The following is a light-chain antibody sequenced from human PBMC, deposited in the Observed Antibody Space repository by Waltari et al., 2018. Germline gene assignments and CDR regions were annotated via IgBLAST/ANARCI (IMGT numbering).Light chain of an antibody. V-gene: IGKV3-15*01. J-gene: IGKJ2*01. CDR3: QQYHNWPPYT. CDR2: DAS. CDR1: QSVSSD. Sequence: EIVVTQSPATLSVSPGDRATLSCRASQSVSSDLAWYQQKPGQAPRLLIYDASTRATGIPARFSGSGSGTEFTLTISSLQSEDFAVYYCQQYHNWPPYTFGQGTNLEI.